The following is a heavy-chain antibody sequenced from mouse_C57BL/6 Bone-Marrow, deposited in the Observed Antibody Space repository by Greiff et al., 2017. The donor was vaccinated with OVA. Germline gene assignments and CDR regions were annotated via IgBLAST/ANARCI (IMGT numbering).Heavy chain of an antibody. CDR2: IYPRSGNT. Sequence: QVQLKESGAELARPGASVKLSCKASGYTFTSYGISWVKQRTGQGLEWIGEIYPRSGNTYYNEKFKGKATLTADKSSSTAYMELRSLTSEDSAVYFCARGRDYGNFAWLAYGGQGTLVTVAA. D-gene: IGHD2-1*01. CDR3: ARGRDYGNFAWLAY. J-gene: IGHJ3*01. V-gene: IGHV1-81*01. CDR1: GYTFTSYG.